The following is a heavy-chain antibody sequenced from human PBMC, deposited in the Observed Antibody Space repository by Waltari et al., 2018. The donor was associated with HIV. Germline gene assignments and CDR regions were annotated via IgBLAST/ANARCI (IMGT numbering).Heavy chain of an antibody. Sequence: EVQLVESGGDLVQPGGSLRLSCAVSGFSFSPYSMNWVRQPQGKGREWVSYISSSSTTVYYADSVKGRFTISRDNAKNSLYLQMNSLRAEDTAVYYCARDITLTPGPDYWGQGTLVTVSS. V-gene: IGHV3-48*01. D-gene: IGHD3-3*01. J-gene: IGHJ4*02. CDR3: ARDITLTPGPDY. CDR1: GFSFSPYS. CDR2: ISSSSTTV.